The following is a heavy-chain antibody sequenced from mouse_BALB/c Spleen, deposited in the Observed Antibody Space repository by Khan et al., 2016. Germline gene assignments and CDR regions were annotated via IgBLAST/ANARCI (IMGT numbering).Heavy chain of an antibody. CDR2: IRNKANGYTT. Sequence: EVELVESGGGLVQPGGSLRLSCATSGFTFTDYYMSWVRQPPGKALEWLGFIRNKANGYTTEYSASVKGRFTISRDNFQSILYLRMNTMSAEDSATYYCARYYGSSPDFDYLHQGTTLTVSS. CDR1: GFTFTDYY. J-gene: IGHJ2*01. D-gene: IGHD1-1*01. V-gene: IGHV7-3*02. CDR3: ARYYGSSPDFDY.